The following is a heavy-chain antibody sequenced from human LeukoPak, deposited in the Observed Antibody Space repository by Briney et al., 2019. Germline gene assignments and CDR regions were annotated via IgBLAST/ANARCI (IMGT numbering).Heavy chain of an antibody. D-gene: IGHD2-2*01. CDR3: AQGTSWINPYFYMDV. J-gene: IGHJ6*03. CDR1: GFTVSSNY. CDR2: IYSGGST. V-gene: IGHV3-53*01. Sequence: PGGSLRLSCAASGFTVSSNYMTWVRQAPGKGLKWVSVIYSGGSTYYADSVKGRFTISRGNSKTTLFLQVNNLRAADTAVYYCAQGTSWINPYFYMDVWGRGTTVIVSS.